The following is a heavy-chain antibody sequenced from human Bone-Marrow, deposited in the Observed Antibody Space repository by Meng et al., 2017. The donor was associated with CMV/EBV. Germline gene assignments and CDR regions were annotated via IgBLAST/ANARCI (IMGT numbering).Heavy chain of an antibody. Sequence: GGSLRLSCAASGFTFSSYSMNWVRQAPGKGLEWVSSISSSSSYIYYADSVKGRFTISRDNAKNSLYLQMNSLRAEDTAVYYCARIYCGGDCYPPDPWFDPWGQGTLVTVSS. J-gene: IGHJ5*02. D-gene: IGHD2-21*01. CDR3: ARIYCGGDCYPPDPWFDP. CDR1: GFTFSSYS. CDR2: ISSSSSYI. V-gene: IGHV3-21*01.